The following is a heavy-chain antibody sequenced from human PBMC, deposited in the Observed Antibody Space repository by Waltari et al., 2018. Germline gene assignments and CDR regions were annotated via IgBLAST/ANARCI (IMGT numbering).Heavy chain of an antibody. CDR3: ARFSCSGGSCYTLGSYYYYYMDV. CDR2: INPNSGGT. V-gene: IGHV1-2*06. CDR1: GYTFTGYY. D-gene: IGHD2-15*01. Sequence: QVQLVQSGAEVKKPGASVKVSCKASGYTFTGYYMHWVRQAPGQGLEWMGRINPNSGGTNYAQKFQGRVTMTRDTSISTAYMELSRLRSDDTAVYYCARFSCSGGSCYTLGSYYYYYMDVWGKGTTVTVSS. J-gene: IGHJ6*03.